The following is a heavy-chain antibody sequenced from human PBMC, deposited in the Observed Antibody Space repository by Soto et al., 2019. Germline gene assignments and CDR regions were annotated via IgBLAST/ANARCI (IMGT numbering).Heavy chain of an antibody. CDR1: GYTFTGYY. V-gene: IGHV1-2*04. J-gene: IGHJ6*02. Sequence: ASVKVSCKASGYTFTGYYMHWVRQAPGQGLEWMGWINPNSGGTNYAQKFQGWVTMTRDTSISTAYMELSRLRSDDTAVYYCARDSADHYGSGSYGYYYYGMDVWGQGTTVTVSS. D-gene: IGHD3-10*01. CDR2: INPNSGGT. CDR3: ARDSADHYGSGSYGYYYYGMDV.